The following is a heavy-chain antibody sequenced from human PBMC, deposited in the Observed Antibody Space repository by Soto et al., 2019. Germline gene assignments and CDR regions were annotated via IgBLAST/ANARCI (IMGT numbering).Heavy chain of an antibody. J-gene: IGHJ4*02. CDR3: ASHRTFWPFDS. Sequence: QLQLQESGPGLVKASETLSLTCTVSGGSISTRDSISTRSFYWGWMRQPPGKGLQGIASISYSDGSFYNSSLKRRLTISVDTSKNQFSLSLRSVTAADTAVYYCASHRTFWPFDSWGQGTVVTVSS. V-gene: IGHV4-39*01. CDR2: ISYSDGS. D-gene: IGHD2-8*01. CDR1: GGSISTRDSISTRSFY.